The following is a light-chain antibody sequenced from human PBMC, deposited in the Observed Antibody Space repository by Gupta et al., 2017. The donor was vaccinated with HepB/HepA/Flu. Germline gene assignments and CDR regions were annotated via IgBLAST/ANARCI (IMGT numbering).Light chain of an antibody. CDR1: QSISSW. CDR2: KAS. CDR3: QHYKSDAPGTWT. V-gene: IGKV1-5*03. Sequence: DIQLTQSPSTLSASVGDRVTITCRASQSISSWLAWYQQKPGKAPKLLIYKASSLESGVPSRFSGSGCGTEFTLTISSLQPDEFATYYCQHYKSDAPGTWTFGQGTKVEIK. J-gene: IGKJ1*01.